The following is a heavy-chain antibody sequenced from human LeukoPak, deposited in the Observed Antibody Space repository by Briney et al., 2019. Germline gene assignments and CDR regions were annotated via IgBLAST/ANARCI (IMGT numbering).Heavy chain of an antibody. D-gene: IGHD5-12*01. CDR1: GFTHSSDR. CDR3: AKDTVASSFDH. CDR2: ISRESDGSGT. Sequence: PGGSLRHSCAGTGFTHSSDRVHWVGQVRWKERVGVGRISRESDGSGTNYAASVKGRFSISRDRATNTVHLQMNSLRAEDTAVYYCAKDTVASSFDHWGQGTLVTVSS. V-gene: IGHV3-74*01. J-gene: IGHJ4*02.